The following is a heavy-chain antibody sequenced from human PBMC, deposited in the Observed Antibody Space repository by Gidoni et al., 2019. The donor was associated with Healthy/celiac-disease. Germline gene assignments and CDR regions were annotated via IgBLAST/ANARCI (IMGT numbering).Heavy chain of an antibody. CDR3: AKTPYYYDSSGYLDY. J-gene: IGHJ4*02. D-gene: IGHD3-22*01. V-gene: IGHV1-46*01. CDR1: GYTFTSYY. CDR2: INPSGGST. Sequence: QVQLVQSGAEVKKPGASVKVSCKASGYTFTSYYMHWVRQAPGQGLEWMGIINPSGGSTSYAQKFQGRVTMTRDTSTSTVYMELSSLRSEDTAVYYCAKTPYYYDSSGYLDYWGQGTLVTVSS.